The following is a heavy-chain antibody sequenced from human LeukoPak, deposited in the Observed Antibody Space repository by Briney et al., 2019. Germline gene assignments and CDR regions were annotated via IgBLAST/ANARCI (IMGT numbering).Heavy chain of an antibody. CDR3: ARDFFHGHCSGLTCFLLDS. CDR2: ISAYNGNT. Sequence: ASVKVSCKASGYTFTRYGITWVRQAPGQGLEWMGWISAYNGNTNYAQKFQGRLTVTTDTSTNTAYMELRSLRPDDTAVYYCARDFFHGHCSGLTCFLLDSWGQGFLVTVSS. D-gene: IGHD2-15*01. J-gene: IGHJ4*02. V-gene: IGHV1-18*01. CDR1: GYTFTRYG.